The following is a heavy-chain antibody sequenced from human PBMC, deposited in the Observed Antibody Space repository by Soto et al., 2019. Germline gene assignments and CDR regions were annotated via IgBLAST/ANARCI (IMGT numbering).Heavy chain of an antibody. D-gene: IGHD3-22*01. CDR2: IFPDDSDT. CDR1: GFTFTSYL. V-gene: IGHV5-51*01. Sequence: GESLKISFKGSGFTFTSYLISWVRQMPVKGLEWMGIIFPDDSDTRYSPSFQGQVTISADKSISTAYLQWSSLKASDTAMYYCARNGKNSSVQYWLEPSGRRTLLTLCS. J-gene: IGHJ5*02. CDR3: ARNGKNSSVQYWLEP.